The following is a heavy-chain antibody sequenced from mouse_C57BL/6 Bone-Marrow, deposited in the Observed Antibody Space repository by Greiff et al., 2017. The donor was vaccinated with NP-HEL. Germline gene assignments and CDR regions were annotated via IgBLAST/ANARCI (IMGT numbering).Heavy chain of an antibody. CDR2: ISNGGGST. CDR1: GFTFSDYY. V-gene: IGHV5-12*01. Sequence: DVHLVESGGGLVQPGGSLKLSCAASGFTFSDYYMYWVRQTPEKRLEWVAYISNGGGSTYYPDTVKGRFTISRDNAKNTLYLQMSRLKSEDTAMYYCARHYSNYGEFAYWGQGTLVTVSA. D-gene: IGHD2-5*01. J-gene: IGHJ3*01. CDR3: ARHYSNYGEFAY.